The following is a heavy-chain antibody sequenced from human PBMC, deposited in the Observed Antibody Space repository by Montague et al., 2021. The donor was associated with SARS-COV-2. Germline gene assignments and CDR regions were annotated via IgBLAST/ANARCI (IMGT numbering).Heavy chain of an antibody. CDR3: ARDQAAKISFKGAFDI. CDR2: IYYSGTT. V-gene: IGHV4-59*01. Sequence: SETLSLTCTVSGGSISSYYWNWIRETPGKGLEWIGYIYYSGTTNYNPSLKSRVTISLDTPKNQFSLNLNSVTAADTAIYYCARDQAAKISFKGAFDIWGHGRMVTVSS. CDR1: GGSISSYY. J-gene: IGHJ3*02. D-gene: IGHD3-3*01.